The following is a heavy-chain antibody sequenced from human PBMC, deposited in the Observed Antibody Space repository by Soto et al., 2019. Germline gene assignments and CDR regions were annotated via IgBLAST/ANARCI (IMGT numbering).Heavy chain of an antibody. D-gene: IGHD5-12*01. V-gene: IGHV4-39*01. CDR3: AGRRDGYNYLDY. J-gene: IGHJ4*02. CDR2: IYYSGST. CDR1: GYSISSSSYY. Sequence: SETLSLTCAVSGYSISSSSYYWGWIRQPPGKGLEWIGSIYYSGSTYYNPSLKSRVTISVDTSKNQFSLKLSSVTAADTAVYYCAGRRDGYNYLDYWGQGTLVTVSS.